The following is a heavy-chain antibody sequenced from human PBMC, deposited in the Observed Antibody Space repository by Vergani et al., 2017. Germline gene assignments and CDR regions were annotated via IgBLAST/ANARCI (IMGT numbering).Heavy chain of an antibody. CDR1: GGSISSYY. CDR3: ARARYFDWSDAFDI. V-gene: IGHV4-59*01. CDR2: IYYSGST. Sequence: QVQLQESGPGLVKPSETLSLTCTVSGGSISSYYWSWIRQPPGKGLEWIGYIYYSGSTNYNPSLKSQVTISVATSKNQFSLKLSSVTAADTAVYYCARARYFDWSDAFDIWGQGTMVTVSS. J-gene: IGHJ3*02. D-gene: IGHD3-9*01.